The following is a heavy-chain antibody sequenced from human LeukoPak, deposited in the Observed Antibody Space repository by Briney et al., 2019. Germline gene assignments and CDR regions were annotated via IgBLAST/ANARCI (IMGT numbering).Heavy chain of an antibody. CDR3: ARIGLWFGELLETYYFDY. CDR1: GGSISSYH. V-gene: IGHV4-59*12. D-gene: IGHD3-10*01. J-gene: IGHJ4*02. CDR2: IYYSGST. Sequence: SETLSLTCTVSGGSISSYHWSWIRQPPGKGLEWIGYIYYSGSTNYNPSLKSRVTISVDTSKNQFSLKLSSVTAADTAVYYCARIGLWFGELLETYYFDYWGQGTLVTVSS.